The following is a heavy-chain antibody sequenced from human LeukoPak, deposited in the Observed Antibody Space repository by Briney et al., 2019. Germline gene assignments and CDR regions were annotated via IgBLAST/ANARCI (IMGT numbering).Heavy chain of an antibody. Sequence: PGGSLRLSCAASGFTFSSYAMSWVRQAPGKGLEWVSAISCSGGSTYYADSVKGRCTISRDNSKNTLYLQMNSLRAEDTAVYYCAKDYCSSTSCYNPNWFDPWGQGTLVTVSS. CDR1: GFTFSSYA. V-gene: IGHV3-23*01. D-gene: IGHD2-2*02. J-gene: IGHJ5*02. CDR2: ISCSGGST. CDR3: AKDYCSSTSCYNPNWFDP.